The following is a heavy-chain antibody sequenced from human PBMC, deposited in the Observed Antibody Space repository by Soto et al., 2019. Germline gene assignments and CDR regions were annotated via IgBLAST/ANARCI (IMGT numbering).Heavy chain of an antibody. CDR3: AKSWPYYYDSSGYYFFDY. D-gene: IGHD3-22*01. CDR1: GFTFSSYA. V-gene: IGHV3-23*01. Sequence: PGGSLRLSCAASGFTFSSYAMSWVRQAPGKGLEWVSAISGSGGSTYYADSVKGRFTISRDNSKNTLYLQMNSLRAEDTAVYYCAKSWPYYYDSSGYYFFDYWGQGTLVTVSS. J-gene: IGHJ4*02. CDR2: ISGSGGST.